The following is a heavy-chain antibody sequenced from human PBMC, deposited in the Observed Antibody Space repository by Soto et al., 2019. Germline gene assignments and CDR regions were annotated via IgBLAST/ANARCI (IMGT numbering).Heavy chain of an antibody. V-gene: IGHV3-23*01. CDR2: IGSVGGDT. D-gene: IGHD1-20*01. Sequence: EVQLLESGGGLVQPGGSLRLSCAASGFTFYSYAMSWVRQAPGKGLEWVSTIGSVGGDTYYADSVKGRFIISRDDSKNTLLLQMNSLRAEDTAVYYCVKDRMAYNSVWDPFDIWGQGTMVTVSS. J-gene: IGHJ3*02. CDR1: GFTFYSYA. CDR3: VKDRMAYNSVWDPFDI.